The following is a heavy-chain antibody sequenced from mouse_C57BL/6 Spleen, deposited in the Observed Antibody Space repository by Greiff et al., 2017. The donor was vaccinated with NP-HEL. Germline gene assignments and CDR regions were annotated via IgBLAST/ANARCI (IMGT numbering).Heavy chain of an antibody. V-gene: IGHV5-4*01. CDR3: ARDYYGSRDWYFDV. Sequence: DVQLVESGGGLVKPGGSLKLSCAASGFTFSSYAMSWVRQTPEKRLEWVATISDGGSYTYYPDNVKGRFTISRDNAKNNLYLQMSHLKSEDTAMYYCARDYYGSRDWYFDVWGTGTTVTVSS. CDR1: GFTFSSYA. CDR2: ISDGGSYT. D-gene: IGHD1-1*01. J-gene: IGHJ1*03.